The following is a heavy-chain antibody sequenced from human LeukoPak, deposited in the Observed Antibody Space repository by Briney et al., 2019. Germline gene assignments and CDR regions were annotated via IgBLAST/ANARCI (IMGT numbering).Heavy chain of an antibody. CDR2: ISWNSGSI. CDR1: GFTFDDYA. Sequence: PGGSLRLSCAASGFTFDDYAMHWVRHAPGKGLEWVSGISWNSGSIGYADSVKGRFTISRDSAKNSLYLQMNSLRAEDTALYYCAKGASGSYRYYYYGMDVWGQGTTVTVSS. J-gene: IGHJ6*02. CDR3: AKGASGSYRYYYYGMDV. D-gene: IGHD1-26*01. V-gene: IGHV3-9*01.